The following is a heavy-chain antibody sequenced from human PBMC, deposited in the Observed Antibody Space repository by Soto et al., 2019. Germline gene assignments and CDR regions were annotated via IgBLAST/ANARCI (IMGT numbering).Heavy chain of an antibody. CDR2: IYYSGST. J-gene: IGHJ4*02. CDR3: ARDYYDSSGYVRYFDY. CDR1: GGSISSYY. Sequence: SETLSLTCTVSGGSISSYYWSWIRQPPGKGLEWIGYIYYSGSTNYNPSLKSRVTISVDTSKNQFYLKLSSVTAADTGVYYCARDYYDSSGYVRYFDYWGQGTLVTVSS. V-gene: IGHV4-59*01. D-gene: IGHD3-22*01.